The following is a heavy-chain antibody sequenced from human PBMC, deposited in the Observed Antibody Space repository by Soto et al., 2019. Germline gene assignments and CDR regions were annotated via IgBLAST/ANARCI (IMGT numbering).Heavy chain of an antibody. CDR1: GGSISSGGYS. CDR2: IYHSGST. CDR3: ARVSQQPGREYYYYGMDV. V-gene: IGHV4-30-2*01. Sequence: QLQLQESGSGLVKPSQTLSLTCAVSGGSISSGGYSWSWIRQPPGKGLEWIGYIYHSGSTYYNPSLKSRVTISVDRSKNQFSLKLSSVTAADTAVYYCARVSQQPGREYYYYGMDVWGQGTTVTVSS. D-gene: IGHD6-13*01. J-gene: IGHJ6*02.